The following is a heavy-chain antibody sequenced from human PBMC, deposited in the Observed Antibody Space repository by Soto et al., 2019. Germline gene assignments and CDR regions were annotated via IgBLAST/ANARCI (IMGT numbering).Heavy chain of an antibody. J-gene: IGHJ4*02. CDR1: GFMFATYA. CDR2: ISQDGGAQ. D-gene: IGHD3-10*01. Sequence: GGSLRLSCAASGFMFATYAMGWVRQAPWKGLEWVANISQDGGAQYYVDSVKGRFTISRDNAKNSVYLQMDSLRAEETAVYYCVRGGHGSGSYLGSYWGKGILLTATS. CDR3: VRGGHGSGSYLGSY. V-gene: IGHV3-7*03.